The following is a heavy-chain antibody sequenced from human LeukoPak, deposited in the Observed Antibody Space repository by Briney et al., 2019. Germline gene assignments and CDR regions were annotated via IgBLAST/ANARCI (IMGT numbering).Heavy chain of an antibody. Sequence: SVTLSLTCTVSGGSISSSSYYWGWGRQPPGKGLEWFGSIYYSGNTSYNPSLKSRVTISVDTSKDQFSLKLSSVTAADTAVYYCARQLVVVVPAEFDYWGQGTLVTVSS. CDR2: IYYSGNT. V-gene: IGHV4-39*01. J-gene: IGHJ4*02. CDR3: ARQLVVVVPAEFDY. D-gene: IGHD2-2*01. CDR1: GGSISSSSYY.